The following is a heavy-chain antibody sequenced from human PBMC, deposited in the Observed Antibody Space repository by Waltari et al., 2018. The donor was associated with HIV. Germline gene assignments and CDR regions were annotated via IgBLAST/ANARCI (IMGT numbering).Heavy chain of an antibody. J-gene: IGHJ4*02. D-gene: IGHD3-22*01. V-gene: IGHV4-39*01. CDR3: ARHHPSYDSSGYFY. CDR2: IYYSGST. Sequence: QLQLQESGPGLVKPSATLSLTCTVPGGSLSRSSSYLGWHRQPPGKGLEWIWRIYYSGSTYYNPSLKSRVTISVDTSKNQFSLKLSSVTAADTAVYYCARHHPSYDSSGYFYWGQGTLVTVSS. CDR1: GGSLSRSSSY.